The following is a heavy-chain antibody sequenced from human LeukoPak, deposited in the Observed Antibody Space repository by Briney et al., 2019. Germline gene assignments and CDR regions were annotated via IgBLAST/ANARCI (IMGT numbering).Heavy chain of an antibody. D-gene: IGHD5-12*01. V-gene: IGHV4-30-2*01. CDR3: ARSGSTDFDY. CDR1: GGPVSSGGYS. Sequence: SQTLSLTCAVSGGPVSSGGYSWSWLRQPPGNGLEWIGYIYHSGRASYNPSLKSRVTISLDRSRNHVSLNLTSVTAADTAVYYCARSGSTDFDYWGQGTLVTVSS. J-gene: IGHJ4*02. CDR2: IYHSGRA.